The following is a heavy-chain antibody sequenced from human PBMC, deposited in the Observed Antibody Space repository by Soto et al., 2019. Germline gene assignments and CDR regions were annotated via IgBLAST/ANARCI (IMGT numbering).Heavy chain of an antibody. J-gene: IGHJ4*02. Sequence: GGSLRLSCAASGFTFSSYDMHWVRQATGKGLEWVSAIGTAGDTYYPGSVKGRFTISRENAKNSLYLQMNSLRAGDTAVYYCARGGYCSSTSCYTYCSGSILPTQFDYWRQGTLVTVSS. CDR3: ARGGYCSSTSCYTYCSGSILPTQFDY. V-gene: IGHV3-13*01. CDR1: GFTFSSYD. CDR2: IGTAGDT. D-gene: IGHD2-2*02.